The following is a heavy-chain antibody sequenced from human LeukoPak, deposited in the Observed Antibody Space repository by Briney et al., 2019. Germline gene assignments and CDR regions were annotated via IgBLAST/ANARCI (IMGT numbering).Heavy chain of an antibody. CDR1: GDFMSDNNYY. Sequence: KASETLSLTCAVSGDFMSDNNYYWAWIRQPPGKGLEWIGYIYYSGSTNYNPSLKSRVTISVDTSKNQFSLKLSSVTAADTAVYYCARGPQLWPSINFDYWGQGTLVTVSS. CDR2: IYYSGST. V-gene: IGHV4-61*05. CDR3: ARGPQLWPSINFDY. J-gene: IGHJ4*02. D-gene: IGHD5-18*01.